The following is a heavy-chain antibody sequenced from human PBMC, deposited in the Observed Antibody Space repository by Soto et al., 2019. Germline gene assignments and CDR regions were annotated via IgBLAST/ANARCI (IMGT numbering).Heavy chain of an antibody. Sequence: QVQLQESGPGLVKPSQTLSLTCAVSGGSISSGGYYWSWIRQYAGKGLEWIAYIHHSGSTSYTPSLKSRVAMSVDTSKNQFSLKLTSVTAADTALYYCARGPGMDSPAYEFDYGGQGTLVSVSP. D-gene: IGHD3-16*01. CDR1: GGSISSGGYY. CDR2: IHHSGST. CDR3: ARGPGMDSPAYEFDY. J-gene: IGHJ4*02. V-gene: IGHV4-31*11.